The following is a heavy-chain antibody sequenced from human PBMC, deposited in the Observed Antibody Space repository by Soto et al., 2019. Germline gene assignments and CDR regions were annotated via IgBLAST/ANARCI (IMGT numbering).Heavy chain of an antibody. CDR1: GGSISSGGYS. J-gene: IGHJ4*02. CDR3: ARFPDY. Sequence: QLQLQESGSGLVKPSQTLSLTCAVSGGSISSGGYSWSWIRQPPGKGLEWIAYIYHSGSTYYNPSLECRFTLSVDRSKNQFSLKLTSVSAAHTAVYYTARFPDYWGQGTLATVSS. CDR2: IYHSGST. V-gene: IGHV4-30-2*01.